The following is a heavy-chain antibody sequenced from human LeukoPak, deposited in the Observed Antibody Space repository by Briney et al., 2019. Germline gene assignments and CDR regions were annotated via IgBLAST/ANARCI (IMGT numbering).Heavy chain of an antibody. CDR3: ARWGIAGRFDY. J-gene: IGHJ4*02. V-gene: IGHV4-34*01. D-gene: IGHD6-13*01. CDR1: GGSFSGYY. Sequence: EASETLSLTCAVYGGSFSGYYWSWIRQPPGKGLEWIGEINHSGSTNYNPSLRSRVTISVDTSKNQFSLKLSSVTAADTAVYYCARWGIAGRFDYWGQGTLVTVSS. CDR2: INHSGST.